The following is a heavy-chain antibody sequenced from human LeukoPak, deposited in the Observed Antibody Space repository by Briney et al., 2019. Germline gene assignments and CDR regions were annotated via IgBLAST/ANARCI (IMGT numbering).Heavy chain of an antibody. CDR2: INPSGGST. V-gene: IGHV1-46*01. CDR1: GYTFTSYY. D-gene: IGHD2-2*01. Sequence: ASVKVSCKASGYTFTSYYMHWVRQAPGQGLEWMGIINPSGGSTSYAQKFQGRVTMTRDMSTSTVYMELSSLRSEDTAVYYCARGYCSSTSCYVDWFDPWGQGTLVTVSS. CDR3: ARGYCSSTSCYVDWFDP. J-gene: IGHJ5*02.